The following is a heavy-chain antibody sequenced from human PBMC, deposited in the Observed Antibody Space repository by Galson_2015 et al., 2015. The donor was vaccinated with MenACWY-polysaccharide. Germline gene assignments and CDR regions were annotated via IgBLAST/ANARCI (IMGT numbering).Heavy chain of an antibody. D-gene: IGHD5-18*01. Sequence: SLRLSCAASGFTFSDYYMSWIRQAPGKGLEWVSYISSSGSTIYYADSVKGRFTISRDNAKNSLYLQMNSLRAEDTAVYYCARDTAMVYYCSYYGMDVWGQGTTVTVSS. CDR3: ARDTAMVYYCSYYGMDV. V-gene: IGHV3-11*01. CDR2: ISSSGSTI. CDR1: GFTFSDYY. J-gene: IGHJ6*02.